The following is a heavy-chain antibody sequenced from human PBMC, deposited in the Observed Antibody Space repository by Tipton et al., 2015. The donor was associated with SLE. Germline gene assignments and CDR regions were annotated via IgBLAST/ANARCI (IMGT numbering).Heavy chain of an antibody. CDR3: TPGSSGWFGY. D-gene: IGHD6-19*01. CDR1: GFTFSNAW. V-gene: IGHV3-15*01. J-gene: IGHJ4*02. Sequence: SLRLSCGASGFTFSNAWMSWARQAPGKGLELVGRIKSKTAGGTIDYAAPVKGRFTISRDDSKNMVYLQMNSLKTEDTAVYYCTPGSSGWFGYWGQGTLVNVSS. CDR2: IKSKTAGGTI.